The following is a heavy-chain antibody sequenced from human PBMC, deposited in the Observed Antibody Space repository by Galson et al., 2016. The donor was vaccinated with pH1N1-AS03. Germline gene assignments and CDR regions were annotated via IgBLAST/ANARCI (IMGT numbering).Heavy chain of an antibody. CDR3: ARPAHDFGRPYHMDV. D-gene: IGHD3/OR15-3a*01. J-gene: IGHJ6*02. CDR1: GSTFRSFS. Sequence: SLRLSCAASGSTFRSFSMHWVRQAPGKGLEWVAVIWYDGSKEEYADSVKGRFTISRDNSKNTLFLQMKSLGVEDTAVYYCARPAHDFGRPYHMDVWGQGTTVTVSS. V-gene: IGHV3-33*01. CDR2: IWYDGSKE.